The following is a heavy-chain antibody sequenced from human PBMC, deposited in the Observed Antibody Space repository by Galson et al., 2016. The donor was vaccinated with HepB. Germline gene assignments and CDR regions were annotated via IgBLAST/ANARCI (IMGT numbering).Heavy chain of an antibody. CDR3: TRGDGFWAGWTY. Sequence: SGYTFTTYNIHWVRLAPGQGLEWMGIINPSGGSPNYAQKFQGRVTLTSDTPTSTVYMQLGSLRSDDPAVYYCTRGDGFWAGWTYWGQGTLVTVSS. CDR2: INPSGGSP. V-gene: IGHV1-46*03. CDR1: GYTFTTYN. D-gene: IGHD3/OR15-3a*01. J-gene: IGHJ4*02.